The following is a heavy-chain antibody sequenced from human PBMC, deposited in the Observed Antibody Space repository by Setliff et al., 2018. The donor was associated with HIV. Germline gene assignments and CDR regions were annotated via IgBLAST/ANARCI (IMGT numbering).Heavy chain of an antibody. CDR2: ISGSGGST. D-gene: IGHD3-16*01. Sequence: LSLSCAASGFTLSSYAMSWVRQAPGKGLEWVSAISGSGGSTYYADSVKGRFTISRDNSKNTLYLQMNSLRAEDTAVYYCAARLNFDYWGQGTLVTVSS. CDR1: GFTLSSYA. J-gene: IGHJ4*02. V-gene: IGHV3-23*01. CDR3: AARLNFDY.